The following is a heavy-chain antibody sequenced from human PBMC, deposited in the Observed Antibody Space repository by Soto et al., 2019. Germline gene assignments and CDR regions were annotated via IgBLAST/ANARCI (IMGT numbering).Heavy chain of an antibody. CDR3: ARGSTDSYPGSRIFDF. D-gene: IGHD3-10*01. V-gene: IGHV3-23*01. J-gene: IGHJ4*02. CDR1: GFTFSSYA. CDR2: ITDSGGDA. Sequence: LRLSCAASGFTFSSYAMSWVRQAPGEGLEWVSTITDSGGDAKYADSVRGRFAISRDNSKKTLYLQMSSLTAEDSAIYYCARGSTDSYPGSRIFDFWGRGTLVTVSS.